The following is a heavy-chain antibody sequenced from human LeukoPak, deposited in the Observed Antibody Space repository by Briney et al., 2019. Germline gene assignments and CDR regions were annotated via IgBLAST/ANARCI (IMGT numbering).Heavy chain of an antibody. D-gene: IGHD3/OR15-3a*01. J-gene: IGHJ4*02. Sequence: SETLSLTCTVSGYSISSGYYWGWIRQPPGKGLEWIGNIYPTGSTYYNPSLKSRVTISVDTSKNQFSLNLRSVTAADTAVYYCARDGLVTMELDYWGQGTLVTVSS. CDR2: IYPTGST. CDR1: GYSISSGYY. CDR3: ARDGLVTMELDY. V-gene: IGHV4-38-2*02.